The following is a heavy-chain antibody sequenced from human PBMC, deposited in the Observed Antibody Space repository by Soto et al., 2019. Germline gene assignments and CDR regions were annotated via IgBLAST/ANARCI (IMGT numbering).Heavy chain of an antibody. CDR1: GNTFTNYY. CDR2: INPSGGHT. Sequence: QVQLMQSGAEVKKPGASVKGSCKASGNTFTNYYIHWVRQAPGQGLEWMGTINPSGGHTTYAQKFLGRVTMTRETSTSTLYMELTSLRSEDTAVYYCSRGGHVVVVTAAVDYWCQGTLVTVSS. V-gene: IGHV1-46*01. J-gene: IGHJ4*02. CDR3: SRGGHVVVVTAAVDY. D-gene: IGHD2-21*02.